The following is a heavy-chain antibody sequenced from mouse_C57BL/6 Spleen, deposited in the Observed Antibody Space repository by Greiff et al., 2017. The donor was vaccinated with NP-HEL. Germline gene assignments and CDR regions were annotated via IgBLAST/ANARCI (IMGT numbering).Heavy chain of an antibody. CDR2: ISSGSSTI. CDR3: ARNHYYGSSAWFAY. D-gene: IGHD1-1*01. J-gene: IGHJ3*01. Sequence: EVKLMESGGGLVKPGGSLKLSCAASGFTFSDYGMHWVRQAPEKGLEWVAYISSGSSTIYYADTVKGRFTISRDNAKNTLFLQMTSLRSEDTAMYYCARNHYYGSSAWFAYWGQGTLVTVSA. CDR1: GFTFSDYG. V-gene: IGHV5-17*01.